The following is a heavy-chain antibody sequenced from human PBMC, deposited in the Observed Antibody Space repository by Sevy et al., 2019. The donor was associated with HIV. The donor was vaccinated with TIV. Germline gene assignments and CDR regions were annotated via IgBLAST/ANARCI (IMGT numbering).Heavy chain of an antibody. Sequence: GGSLRLSCAASGFTFSDYYMNWVRQAPGKGLEWVSSISGLSNYIYYADSVKGRFTISRDNAKNSLYLQMNSLRAEDTAVYYCAKRLVSWEAMDVWGQGTTVTVSS. CDR2: ISGLSNYI. CDR1: GFTFSDYY. V-gene: IGHV3-21*01. CDR3: AKRLVSWEAMDV. J-gene: IGHJ6*02. D-gene: IGHD1-26*01.